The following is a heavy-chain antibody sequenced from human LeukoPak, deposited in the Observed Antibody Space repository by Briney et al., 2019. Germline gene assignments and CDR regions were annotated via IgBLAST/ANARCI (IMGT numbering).Heavy chain of an antibody. CDR1: GGSISSSSYY. CDR3: ARQPGTGQTCGFNP. Sequence: SETLSLTCTVSGGSISSSSYYWGWIRQPPGKGLEWIGSIYYSGSTYYNPSLKSRVTISVDTSKNQFSLKLSSVTAADTAVYYCARQPGTGQTCGFNPWGQGPRSPSPQ. J-gene: IGHJ5*02. CDR2: IYYSGST. V-gene: IGHV4-39*07. D-gene: IGHD1-1*01.